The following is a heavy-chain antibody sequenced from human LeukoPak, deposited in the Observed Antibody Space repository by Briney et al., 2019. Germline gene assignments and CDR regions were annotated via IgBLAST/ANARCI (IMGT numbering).Heavy chain of an antibody. CDR3: TRDVTVTFDD. CDR2: IRSKAYGGTT. CDR1: GFTFGDYA. D-gene: IGHD4-17*01. Sequence: GRSLRLSCTASGFTFGDYAMSWVRQAPGKGLEWVGFIRSKAYGGTTEYAASVKGRFTILRDDSKTIAYLQMNSLKTEDTAVYYCTRDVTVTFDDWGQGTLVTVSS. V-gene: IGHV3-49*04. J-gene: IGHJ4*02.